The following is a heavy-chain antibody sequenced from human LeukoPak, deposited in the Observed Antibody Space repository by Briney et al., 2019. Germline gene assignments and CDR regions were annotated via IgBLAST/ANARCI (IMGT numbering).Heavy chain of an antibody. CDR1: GFTFSSYG. D-gene: IGHD1-7*01. CDR3: AKDSTRGPITGTFQDIDY. CDR2: IWYDGSNK. Sequence: GGSLRLSCAASGFTFSSYGMHWVRQAPGKGLEWVAVIWYDGSNKYYADSVKGRFTISRDNSKNTLYLQMNSLRAEDTAVYYCAKDSTRGPITGTFQDIDYWGQGTLVTVSS. J-gene: IGHJ4*02. V-gene: IGHV3-33*06.